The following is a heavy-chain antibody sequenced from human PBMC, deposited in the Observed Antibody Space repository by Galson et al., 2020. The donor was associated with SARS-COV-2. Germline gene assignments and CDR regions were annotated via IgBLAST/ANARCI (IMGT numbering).Heavy chain of an antibody. J-gene: IGHJ4*02. D-gene: IGHD2-15*01. CDR2: IYYTGST. V-gene: IGHV4-39*07. CDR3: ARVGGCSGGSCYSPQYFDY. Sequence: SETLSLTSTVSSGSISTTSYYWGWIRQPPGKGLEWIGSIYYTGSTYSNPSLKSRVIISVDTSKNQFSLKLNSVTAADTAVYYCARVGGCSGGSCYSPQYFDYWGQGTLVTVSS. CDR1: SGSISTTSYY.